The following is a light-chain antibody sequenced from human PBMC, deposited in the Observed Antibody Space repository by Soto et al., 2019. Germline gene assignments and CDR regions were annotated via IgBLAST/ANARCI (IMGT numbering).Light chain of an antibody. Sequence: DIQMTQSPSSLSASVGGRVTIPCRASQTIANYLTCYQQKLGRAPNLLVYAASSLQSGVPSRFSGSGSGTEITLTISSLQPEDFATYYCQETYSTPRTFGQGTKVEI. CDR3: QETYSTPRT. V-gene: IGKV1-39*01. CDR2: AAS. CDR1: QTIANY. J-gene: IGKJ1*01.